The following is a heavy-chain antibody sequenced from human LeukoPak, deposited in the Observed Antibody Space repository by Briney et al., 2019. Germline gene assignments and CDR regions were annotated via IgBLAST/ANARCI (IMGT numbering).Heavy chain of an antibody. V-gene: IGHV3-74*01. Sequence: GGSLRLSCAASGFTFSSYWMHWVRQAPGKGLVWVSRINSDGSSTSYADSVKGRFTISRDNAKNTLYLQMNSLRAEDTAVYYCAKVVVVVTAIPNYFDYWGQGTLVTVSS. D-gene: IGHD2-21*02. CDR1: GFTFSSYW. CDR2: INSDGSST. J-gene: IGHJ4*02. CDR3: AKVVVVVTAIPNYFDY.